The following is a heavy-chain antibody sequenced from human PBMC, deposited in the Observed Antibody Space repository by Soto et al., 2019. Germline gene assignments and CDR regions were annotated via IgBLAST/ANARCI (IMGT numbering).Heavy chain of an antibody. CDR3: ARDGQCLVTRYYHNAMDV. J-gene: IGHJ6*02. V-gene: IGHV1-2*02. CDR2: INPNDGGT. CDR1: GYAFNGYY. D-gene: IGHD6-19*01. Sequence: DSVKVSCKASGYAFNGYYIHWVRQAPGQGLEWMGWINPNDGGTSYAQKFQGRVTMASDTPTSTAYMELSRLRSDDTAVYYCARDGQCLVTRYYHNAMDVWGPGTTLTGS.